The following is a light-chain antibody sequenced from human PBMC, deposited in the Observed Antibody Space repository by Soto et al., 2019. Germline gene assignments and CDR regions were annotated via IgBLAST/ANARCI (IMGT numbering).Light chain of an antibody. CDR2: GAS. Sequence: DIVMTQSPATLSVAPGEGVTFSCRASQGVSRKLAWYQHKPGQAPRLLISGASTGATGIPARFSGSGSGTEFTLTISSLQSEDCAIYYCQQYHTWPITFSGGTKVEIK. CDR1: QGVSRK. CDR3: QQYHTWPIT. J-gene: IGKJ4*01. V-gene: IGKV3-15*01.